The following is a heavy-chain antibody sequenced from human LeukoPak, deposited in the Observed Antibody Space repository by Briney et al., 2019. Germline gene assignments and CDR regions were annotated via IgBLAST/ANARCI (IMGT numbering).Heavy chain of an antibody. V-gene: IGHV3-23*01. Sequence: PGGSLRLSCAASGFTFSSYAMSWVRQAPGKGLEWVSAISGSGGSTYYADSVKGRFTISRDNSKNTLYLQMNSLRAEDTAVYYCAKDLVPARRDYYYYGMDVWGQGTTVTVSS. CDR3: AKDLVPARRDYYYYGMDV. CDR2: ISGSGGST. J-gene: IGHJ6*02. CDR1: GFTFSSYA. D-gene: IGHD2-2*01.